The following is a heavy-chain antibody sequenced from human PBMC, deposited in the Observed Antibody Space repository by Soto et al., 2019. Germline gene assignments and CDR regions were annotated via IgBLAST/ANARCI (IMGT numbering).Heavy chain of an antibody. CDR1: GGSISSSSYY. CDR3: ATPDSSGSYFDY. J-gene: IGHJ4*02. D-gene: IGHD3-22*01. CDR2: IYYSGST. Sequence: SETLSLTCTVSGGSISSSSYYWGWIRQPPGKGLEWIGSIYYSGSTYYNPSLKSRVTISVDTSKNQFSLKLSSVTAADTAVYYCATPDSSGSYFDYWGQGTLVTVSS. V-gene: IGHV4-39*01.